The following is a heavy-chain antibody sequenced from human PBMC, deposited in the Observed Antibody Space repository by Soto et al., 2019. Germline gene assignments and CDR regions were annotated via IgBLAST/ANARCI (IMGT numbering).Heavy chain of an antibody. V-gene: IGHV1-2*02. CDR2: INPNSGGT. CDR3: ARDFGGYSYGYTWFDP. J-gene: IGHJ5*02. D-gene: IGHD5-18*01. CDR1: GYTFTGYY. Sequence: QVQLVQSGAEVKKPGASVKVSCKASGYTFTGYYMHWVRQAPGQGLEWMGWINPNSGGTNYAQKFQGRVTMTRDTSISTAYMDLSRMRSDDTAVYYCARDFGGYSYGYTWFDPWGQGTLVTVSS.